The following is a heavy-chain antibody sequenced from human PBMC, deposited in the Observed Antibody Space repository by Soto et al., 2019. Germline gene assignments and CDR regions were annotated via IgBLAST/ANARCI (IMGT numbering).Heavy chain of an antibody. Sequence: GESLKISCNGSGYTFTSYWISWVRQMPGEGLEWMGAIYPGDSDTRYSPSFQGQVTISADKSISTAYMQWSSLQASDSAIYYCARSAGNAGRFSDYWGQGTVVTVSS. V-gene: IGHV5-51*01. D-gene: IGHD2-15*01. CDR2: IYPGDSDT. CDR3: ARSAGNAGRFSDY. CDR1: GYTFTSYW. J-gene: IGHJ4*02.